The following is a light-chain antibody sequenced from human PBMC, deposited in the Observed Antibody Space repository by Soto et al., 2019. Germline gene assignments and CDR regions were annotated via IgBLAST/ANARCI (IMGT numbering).Light chain of an antibody. V-gene: IGLV2-14*01. J-gene: IGLJ2*01. CDR2: EVS. CDR1: SSEVGGYKY. Sequence: QSALTQPASVSGSRGQSITISCTGTSSEVGGYKYVSWYQQHPDKAPKLIIFEVSNRPSGISSRFSGSKSGNTASLTISGLQAEDEADYYCASYTSSSTSVIFGRGTKITVL. CDR3: ASYTSSSTSVI.